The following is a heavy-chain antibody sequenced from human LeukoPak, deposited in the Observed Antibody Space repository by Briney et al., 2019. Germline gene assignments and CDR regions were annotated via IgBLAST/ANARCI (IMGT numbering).Heavy chain of an antibody. V-gene: IGHV4-31*03. Sequence: NPSETLSLTCTVSGGSISSGGYYWGWIRQHPGKGLEWIGYIYYSGSTYYNPSLKSRVTISVDTSKNQFSLKLSSVTAADTAVYYCARGVGWSVPAAIRDYYYYGMDVWGQGTTVTVSS. J-gene: IGHJ6*02. D-gene: IGHD2-2*01. CDR3: ARGVGWSVPAAIRDYYYYGMDV. CDR1: GGSISSGGYY. CDR2: IYYSGST.